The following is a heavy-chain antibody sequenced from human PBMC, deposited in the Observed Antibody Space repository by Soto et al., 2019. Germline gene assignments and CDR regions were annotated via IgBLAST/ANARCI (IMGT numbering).Heavy chain of an antibody. CDR1: GFTFSDYA. CDR2: VSHDGRNT. V-gene: IGHV3-30*18. CDR3: AKGGRQWLVTSDFNY. Sequence: VQLVESGGGVVQPGRSLRLSCAASGFTFSDYAMHWVRQAPGKGLEWVAVVSHDGRNTHYADSVKGRFTISRDSSKNTDSLEMTSLRAEDTAVYYCAKGGRQWLVTSDFNYWGQGALVTVYS. D-gene: IGHD6-19*01. J-gene: IGHJ4*02.